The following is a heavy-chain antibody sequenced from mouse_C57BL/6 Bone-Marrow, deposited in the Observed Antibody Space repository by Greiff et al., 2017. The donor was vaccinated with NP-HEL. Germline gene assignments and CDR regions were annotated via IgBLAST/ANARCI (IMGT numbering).Heavy chain of an antibody. Sequence: EVQLQQSGPVLVKPGASVKMSCKASGYTFTDYYMNWVKQSHGKSLEWIGVINPYNGGTSYNQKFKGKATLTVDKYSSTANMELNSLTSEDSAVYYCAHYCGSSFSYWGQGTLVTVSA. V-gene: IGHV1-19*01. CDR1: GYTFTDYY. CDR2: INPYNGGT. J-gene: IGHJ3*01. D-gene: IGHD1-1*01. CDR3: AHYCGSSFSY.